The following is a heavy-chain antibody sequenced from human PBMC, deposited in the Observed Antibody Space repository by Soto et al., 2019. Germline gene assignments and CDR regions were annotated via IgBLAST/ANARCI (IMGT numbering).Heavy chain of an antibody. Sequence: GGSLRLSCAASGFTFSSYAMHWVRQAPGKGLEWVAVISYDGSNKYYADSVKGRFTISRDNSKNTLYLQMNSLRAEDTAVYYCARDXRRYCSSTSSYANWFDPWGQGTLVTVSS. J-gene: IGHJ5*02. D-gene: IGHD2-2*01. CDR1: GFTFSSYA. CDR2: ISYDGSNK. V-gene: IGHV3-30-3*01. CDR3: ARDXRRYCSSTSSYANWFDP.